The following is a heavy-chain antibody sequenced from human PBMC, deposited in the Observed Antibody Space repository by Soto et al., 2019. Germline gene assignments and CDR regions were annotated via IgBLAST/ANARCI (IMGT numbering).Heavy chain of an antibody. D-gene: IGHD6-13*01. CDR1: GDSVSSNSAA. V-gene: IGHV6-1*01. J-gene: IGHJ4*02. Sequence: PSQTLSLTCVISGDSVSSNSAAWNWIRQSPSRGLEWLGRTYYRSKWYFTYAVSVRSRITLNPETSKNQFSLQLDSVSPEDTAMYYCVRDRGAAPGTSPYFDYWGQGSPVTVSS. CDR3: VRDRGAAPGTSPYFDY. CDR2: TYYRSKWYF.